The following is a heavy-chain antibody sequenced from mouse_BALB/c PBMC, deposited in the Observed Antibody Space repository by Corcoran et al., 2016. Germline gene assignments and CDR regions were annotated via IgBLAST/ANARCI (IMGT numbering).Heavy chain of an antibody. Sequence: QIQLVQSGPELKKPGETVKISCKASGYTFTNYGMNWVKQAPGKGLKWMGWINTYTGEPTYADDFKGRFAYSLETSASTAYLQINNLKNEYMATYFCARSKISLDYWGQGTTLTVSS. CDR3: ARSKISLDY. CDR1: GYTFTNYG. J-gene: IGHJ2*01. D-gene: IGHD2-4*01. V-gene: IGHV9-1*02. CDR2: INTYTGEP.